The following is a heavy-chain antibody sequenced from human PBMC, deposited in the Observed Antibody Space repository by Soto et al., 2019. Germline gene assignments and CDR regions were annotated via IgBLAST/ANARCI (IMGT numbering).Heavy chain of an antibody. CDR2: INHSGST. J-gene: IGHJ4*02. Sequence: PSETLSLTCAVFGGSFSGYYWSWIRQPPGKGLEWIGEINHSGSTNYNPSLKSRVTISVDTSKNQFSLKLSSVTAADTAVYYCARVETLWRYPYYFDYWGQGTLVTVSS. D-gene: IGHD1-1*01. V-gene: IGHV4-34*01. CDR1: GGSFSGYY. CDR3: ARVETLWRYPYYFDY.